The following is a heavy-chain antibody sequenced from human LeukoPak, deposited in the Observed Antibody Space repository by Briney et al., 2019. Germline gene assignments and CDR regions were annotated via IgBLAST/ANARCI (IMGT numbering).Heavy chain of an antibody. D-gene: IGHD3-9*01. CDR2: IWYDGSNK. CDR3: ARALTISTAPSRYYYYGMDV. J-gene: IGHJ6*02. Sequence: GRSLRLSCAASGFTFSSYGMHWVRQAPGKGLEWVAVIWYDGSNKYYADSVKGRFTISRDSSKNTLYLQMNSLRAEDTAVYYCARALTISTAPSRYYYYGMDVWGQGTTVTVSS. V-gene: IGHV3-33*01. CDR1: GFTFSSYG.